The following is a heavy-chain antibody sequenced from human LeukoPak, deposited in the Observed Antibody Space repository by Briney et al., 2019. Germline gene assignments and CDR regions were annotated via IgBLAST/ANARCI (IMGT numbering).Heavy chain of an antibody. CDR3: ADFHIAAGATDY. CDR1: GFTFSSYS. CDR2: ISSSSSYI. J-gene: IGHJ4*02. D-gene: IGHD6-13*01. Sequence: PGGSLRLSCAASGFTFSSYSMNWVRQAPGKGLEWVSSISSSSSYIYYADSVKGRFTISRDNAKNSLYMQMNSLRAEDTAVYYCADFHIAAGATDYRGQGNLVTGSS. V-gene: IGHV3-21*01.